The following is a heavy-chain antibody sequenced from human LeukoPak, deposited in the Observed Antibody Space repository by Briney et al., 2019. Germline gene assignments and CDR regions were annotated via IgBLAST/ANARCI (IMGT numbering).Heavy chain of an antibody. CDR2: IRYDGSNK. J-gene: IGHJ6*03. D-gene: IGHD5-12*01. CDR3: AKNKGLRPTAPYYYYYMDV. CDR1: GFTFSSYG. V-gene: IGHV3-30*02. Sequence: PGGSLRLSCAASGFTFSSYGMHWVRQAPGKGLEWVAFIRYDGSNKYYADSVKGRFTISRDNSKNTLYLQMNSLRAEDTAVYYCAKNKGLRPTAPYYYYYMDVWGKGTTVTISS.